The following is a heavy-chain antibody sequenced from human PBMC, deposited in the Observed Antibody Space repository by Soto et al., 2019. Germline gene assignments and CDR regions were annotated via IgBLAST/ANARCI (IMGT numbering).Heavy chain of an antibody. CDR1: GGSFSDYF. V-gene: IGHV4-34*01. D-gene: IGHD5-12*01. CDR3: VATTMAYYYGMDV. Sequence: QVQLQQWGAGLLKPSETLSLTCAVYGGSFSDYFWSWIRQPPWKGLDWIGEINHSGTTNYNPSLKSRVXXSLDXXXXXXXXXXXSVTAADTAVYYSVATTMAYYYGMDVWGQGTTVTVSS. CDR2: INHSGTT. J-gene: IGHJ6*02.